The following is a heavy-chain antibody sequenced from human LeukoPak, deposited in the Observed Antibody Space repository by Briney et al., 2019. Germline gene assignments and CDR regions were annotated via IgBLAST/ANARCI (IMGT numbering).Heavy chain of an antibody. Sequence: PGGSLRLSCAASGFTFSSYSMNWVRQAPGKGLEWVSSISSSSSSYIYYADSVKGRFTISRDNAKNSLYLQMNSLRAEDTAVYYCAREELSGSYFPYWGQGTLVTASS. CDR1: GFTFSSYS. J-gene: IGHJ4*02. CDR2: ISSSSSSYI. V-gene: IGHV3-21*04. CDR3: AREELSGSYFPY. D-gene: IGHD1-26*01.